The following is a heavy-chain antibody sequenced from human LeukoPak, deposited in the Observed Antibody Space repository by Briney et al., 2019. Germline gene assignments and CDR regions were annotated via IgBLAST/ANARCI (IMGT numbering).Heavy chain of an antibody. CDR3: TRHSPMFDP. J-gene: IGHJ5*02. Sequence: GGSLILSCAASGFTFSGSAMHWVRQASGKGLEWVGRIRSKANSYATAYAASVKGRFTISRDDSKNTAYLQMNSLKTEDTAVYYCTRHSPMFDPWGQGTLVTVSS. V-gene: IGHV3-73*01. CDR2: IRSKANSYAT. CDR1: GFTFSGSA.